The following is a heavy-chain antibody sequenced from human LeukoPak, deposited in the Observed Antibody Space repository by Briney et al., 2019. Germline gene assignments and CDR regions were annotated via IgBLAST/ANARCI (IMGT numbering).Heavy chain of an antibody. V-gene: IGHV1-8*01. D-gene: IGHD6-25*01. CDR1: GYNFNSYD. Sequence: ASVRVSCQSSGYNFNSYDIYWVRQDTGKGLEWMGWMNPHSGNTDYAEKFQGRVSITRSTSISTVYMELSSLRSEDTAVYYCATDFRRIAAALNYWGQGTLVTVSS. CDR3: ATDFRRIAAALNY. J-gene: IGHJ4*02. CDR2: MNPHSGNT.